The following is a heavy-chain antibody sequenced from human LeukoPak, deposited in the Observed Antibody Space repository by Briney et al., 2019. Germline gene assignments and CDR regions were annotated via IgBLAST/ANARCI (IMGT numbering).Heavy chain of an antibody. CDR1: GGSFSGYY. CDR2: NNHRGST. D-gene: IGHD3-9*01. CDR3: ARGDHMTGYTY. Sequence: SETLSLTRAVYGGSFSGYYWSWIRQPPGKGLEWIGENNHRGSTNYNPSLKGRVTISVDTSKNQFSLKLSSVTAADTAVYYCARGDHMTGYTYWGQGTLVTVSS. J-gene: IGHJ4*02. V-gene: IGHV4-34*01.